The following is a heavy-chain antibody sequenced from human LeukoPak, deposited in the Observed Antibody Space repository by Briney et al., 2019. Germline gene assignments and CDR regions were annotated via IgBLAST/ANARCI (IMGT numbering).Heavy chain of an antibody. CDR1: GGTFSSYA. CDR2: IIPIFGTA. J-gene: IGHJ4*02. V-gene: IGHV1-69*05. Sequence: ASVKVSCKASGGTFSSYAISWVRQAPGQGLECMGGIIPIFGTANYAQKFQGRVTMTRDMSTSTVYMELSSLRSEDTAVYYCARLIDSGSYYDYWGQGTLVTVSS. CDR3: ARLIDSGSYYDY. D-gene: IGHD1-26*01.